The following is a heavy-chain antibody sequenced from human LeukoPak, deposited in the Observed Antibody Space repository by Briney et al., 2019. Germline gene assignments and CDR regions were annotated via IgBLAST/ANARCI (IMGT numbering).Heavy chain of an antibody. CDR1: GFPVSSNY. J-gene: IGHJ4*02. Sequence: GGSLTLSCSASGFPVSSNYIRWLRQAPRKGLEWVSVIYSGGSTYYADSVKGRFTISRDNSKNTLYLQMNSLRAEDTAVYYCARLMATSEEYWGQGTLVTVSS. V-gene: IGHV3-53*01. CDR2: IYSGGST. CDR3: ARLMATSEEY. D-gene: IGHD5-24*01.